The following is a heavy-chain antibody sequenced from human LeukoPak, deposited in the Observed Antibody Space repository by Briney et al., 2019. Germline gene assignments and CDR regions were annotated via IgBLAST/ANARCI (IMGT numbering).Heavy chain of an antibody. CDR3: ARPNLRSDGAFDI. CDR2: IYYSGST. D-gene: IGHD3-16*01. Sequence: PSETLSLTCTVSSGSISSTNYYWGWIRQPPGKGLEWIASIYYSGSTHYNPSLKSRVTISVDTSKNQFSLKLSSVTAADTAVYYCARPNLRSDGAFDIWGQGTMVTVSS. J-gene: IGHJ3*02. CDR1: SGSISSTNYY. V-gene: IGHV4-39*01.